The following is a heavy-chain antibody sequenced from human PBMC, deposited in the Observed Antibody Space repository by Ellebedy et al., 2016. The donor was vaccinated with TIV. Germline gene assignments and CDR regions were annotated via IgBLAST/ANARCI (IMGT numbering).Heavy chain of an antibody. D-gene: IGHD3-22*01. J-gene: IGHJ4*02. CDR3: AKGRGGGSDSSAPRYYFDY. CDR2: ISNTGSRT. Sequence: PGGSLRLSCAASGVSFNSYAMSWVRQAPGKGLEWVSTISNTGSRTYYADSVEGRFIISRDNSKRTLFLQMNSLRAEDTALYYCAKGRGGGSDSSAPRYYFDYWGLGTLVTVSS. CDR1: GVSFNSYA. V-gene: IGHV3-23*01.